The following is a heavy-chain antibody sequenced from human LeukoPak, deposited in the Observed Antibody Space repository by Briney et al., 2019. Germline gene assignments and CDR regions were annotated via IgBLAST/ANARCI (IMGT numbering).Heavy chain of an antibody. V-gene: IGHV3-23*01. CDR3: AKDGGYGSGSYSPDY. D-gene: IGHD3-10*01. CDR1: GFTFSSYA. J-gene: IGHJ4*02. Sequence: GGSLRLSCAASGFTFSSYAMDWVRQAPGKGLEWVSSISGGAGGAAYADSVKGRFTMSRDNSKNTLYLQMNSLRAEDTAVYYCAKDGGYGSGSYSPDYWGQGTLVTVSS. CDR2: ISGGAGGA.